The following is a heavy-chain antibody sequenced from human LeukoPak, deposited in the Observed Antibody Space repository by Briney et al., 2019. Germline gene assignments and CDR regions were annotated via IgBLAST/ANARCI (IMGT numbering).Heavy chain of an antibody. V-gene: IGHV3-30*14. J-gene: IGHJ4*02. CDR1: GFTFSNHA. Sequence: GGSLRLSCAASGFTFSNHALHWVRQTPGKGLEWVAAISYDGSSTHYADSVKGRFTISRDNSKNTLYLQMNSLRAEDTAVYYCARETGTYLGHWGQGTLVTVSS. CDR3: ARETGTYLGH. CDR2: ISYDGSST. D-gene: IGHD1-26*01.